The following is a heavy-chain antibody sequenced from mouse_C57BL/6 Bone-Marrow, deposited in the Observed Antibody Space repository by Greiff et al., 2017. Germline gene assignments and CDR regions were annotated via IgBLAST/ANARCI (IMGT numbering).Heavy chain of an antibody. D-gene: IGHD1-1*01. CDR1: GFTFSSYT. CDR3: ARHITTVVGYAMDY. V-gene: IGHV5-9*01. CDR2: ISGGGGNT. J-gene: IGHJ4*01. Sequence: EVKVVESGGGLVKPGGSLKLSCAASGFTFSSYTMSWVRQTPEKRLEWVATISGGGGNTYYPDSVKGRFTISRDNAKNTLYLQMSSLRSEDTALYYCARHITTVVGYAMDYWGQGTSVTVSS.